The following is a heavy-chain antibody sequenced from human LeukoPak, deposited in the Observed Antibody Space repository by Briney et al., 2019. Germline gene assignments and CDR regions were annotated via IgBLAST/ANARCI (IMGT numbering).Heavy chain of an antibody. CDR1: GGTFSSYA. CDR3: ARGPPIHCSSTSCRTNWFDP. D-gene: IGHD2-2*01. Sequence: SVKVSCKASGGTFSSYAISWVRPAPGQGLEWMGGIIPIFGTANYAQKFQGRVTITADESTSTAYMELSSLRSEDTAVYYCARGPPIHCSSTSCRTNWFDPWGQGTLVTVSS. J-gene: IGHJ5*02. V-gene: IGHV1-69*13. CDR2: IIPIFGTA.